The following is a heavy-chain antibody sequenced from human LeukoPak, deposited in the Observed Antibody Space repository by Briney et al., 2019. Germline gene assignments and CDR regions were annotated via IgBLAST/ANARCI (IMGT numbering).Heavy chain of an antibody. Sequence: GGSLRLSCVASGFTFSRYWMSWVRQAPGKGPEFVANIKEDGSEKSCVDSVKGRVTISRDNAKNSLYLQMNSLGAEDTAVYYCARAGYSYYDSSGYYSDWGQGTLVTVSS. CDR3: ARAGYSYYDSSGYYSD. CDR2: IKEDGSEK. D-gene: IGHD3-22*01. CDR1: GFTFSRYW. J-gene: IGHJ4*02. V-gene: IGHV3-7*03.